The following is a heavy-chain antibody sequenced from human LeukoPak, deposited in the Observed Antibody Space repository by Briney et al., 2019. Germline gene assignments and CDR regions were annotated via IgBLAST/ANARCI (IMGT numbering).Heavy chain of an antibody. CDR3: ARIYYDTSGHVEPTDY. D-gene: IGHD3-22*01. J-gene: IGHJ4*02. CDR2: INPNSGGT. Sequence: ASVKVSCKASGYTFTGYYLHWVRQAPGQGLEWMGWINPNSGGTNYTRKFQGRVTMTRDTSLSTAYMELSRLRSDDTAVYYCARIYYDTSGHVEPTDYWGQGTLATVSS. V-gene: IGHV1-2*02. CDR1: GYTFTGYY.